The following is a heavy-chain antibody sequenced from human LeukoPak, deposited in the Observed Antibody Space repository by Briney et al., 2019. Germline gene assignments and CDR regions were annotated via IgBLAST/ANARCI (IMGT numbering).Heavy chain of an antibody. CDR3: ARSGGILWFGEFPFDY. D-gene: IGHD3-10*01. V-gene: IGHV4-38-2*02. CDR2: IYHSGST. CDR1: GHSISSGYY. J-gene: IGHJ4*02. Sequence: SETLTLTCSVSGHSISSGYYWGWIRQPPGKGLEWIGEIYHSGSTNYNPSLKSRVTISVDKSKNQFSLKLSSVTAADTAVYYCARSGGILWFGEFPFDYWGQGTLVTVSS.